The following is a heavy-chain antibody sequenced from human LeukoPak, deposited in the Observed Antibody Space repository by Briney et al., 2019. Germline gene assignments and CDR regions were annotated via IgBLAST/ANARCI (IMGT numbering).Heavy chain of an antibody. V-gene: IGHV1-2*02. CDR1: GYTFTGYY. CDR2: INPNSGGT. J-gene: IGHJ4*02. D-gene: IGHD2-21*02. CDR3: ARDQWGEVVVTAQFDC. Sequence: ASVKVSCKASGYTFTGYYLHWVRQAPGQGLEWMGWINPNSGGTNYAQKFQGRVTMTRDTSISTAYMEQSRLRSGDTAVYYCARDQWGEVVVTAQFDCWGQGTLVTVSS.